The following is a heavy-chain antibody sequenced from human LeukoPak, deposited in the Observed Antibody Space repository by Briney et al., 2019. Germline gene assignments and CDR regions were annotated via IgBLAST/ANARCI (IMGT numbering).Heavy chain of an antibody. V-gene: IGHV4-59*08. CDR3: ARGIAAAGTIDY. CDR2: IYYSGST. CDR1: GGSISSYY. D-gene: IGHD6-13*01. Sequence: SETLSLTCTVSGGSISSYYWSWIRQPPGKGLEWIGYIYYSGSTNYNPSLKSRVTISVETSKNQFSLKLSSVTAADTAVYYCARGIAAAGTIDYWGQGTLVTVSS. J-gene: IGHJ4*02.